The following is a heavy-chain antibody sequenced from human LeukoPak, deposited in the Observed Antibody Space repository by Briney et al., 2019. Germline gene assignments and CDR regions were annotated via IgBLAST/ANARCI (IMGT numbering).Heavy chain of an antibody. D-gene: IGHD2-15*01. CDR3: ARDILVVAAYYFGY. Sequence: GGSLRLSCVASGFTFSNYGMHWVRQAPGKGLEWVAVIWYDGSNKYYADSVKGRFTISRDNSKNTLYLQMNSLRAEDTAVYYCARDILVVAAYYFGYWGQGTLVTVSS. J-gene: IGHJ4*02. V-gene: IGHV3-33*01. CDR1: GFTFSNYG. CDR2: IWYDGSNK.